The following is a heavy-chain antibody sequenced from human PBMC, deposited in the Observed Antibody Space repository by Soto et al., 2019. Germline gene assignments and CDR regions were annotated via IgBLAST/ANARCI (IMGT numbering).Heavy chain of an antibody. J-gene: IGHJ4*02. Sequence: QVQLQESGPGLVKPSETLSLTCTVSGGSVSSGSYYWSWIRQPPGKGLEWIGYIYYSGSTNYNPSLKSRVTISVDTSKNQFSLKLSSVTAADTAVYYCARDALIGYDLDYWGQGTLVTVSS. D-gene: IGHD2-15*01. CDR2: IYYSGST. CDR3: ARDALIGYDLDY. V-gene: IGHV4-61*01. CDR1: GGSVSSGSYY.